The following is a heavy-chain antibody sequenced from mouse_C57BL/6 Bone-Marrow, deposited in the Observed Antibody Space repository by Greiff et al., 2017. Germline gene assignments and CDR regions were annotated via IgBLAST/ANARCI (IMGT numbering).Heavy chain of an antibody. Sequence: EVQLQESGGGLVQSGRSLRLSCATSGFTFSDFYMQWVRQAPGQGLEWIAASSNKANDYTTEYSASVKGRFIVSRDSSPSILYLQMNALRAENTAIYYCARDGTVVAADWYVDVWGTGTTVTVSS. D-gene: IGHD1-1*01. V-gene: IGHV7-1*01. CDR2: SSNKANDYTT. CDR1: GFTFSDFY. CDR3: ARDGTVVAADWYVDV. J-gene: IGHJ1*03.